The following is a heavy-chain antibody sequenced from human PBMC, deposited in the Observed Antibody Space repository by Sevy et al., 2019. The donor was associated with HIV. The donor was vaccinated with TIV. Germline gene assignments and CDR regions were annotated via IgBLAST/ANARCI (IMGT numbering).Heavy chain of an antibody. CDR2: ISYDGSNK. J-gene: IGHJ6*02. D-gene: IGHD3-9*01. Sequence: GGSLRLSCAASGFTFSSYAMHWVRQAPGKGLEWVAVISYDGSNKYYADSVKGRFTISRDNSKNTLYLQMNSLRAEDTAVYYCARDFSYHDILTGYWDIGGMDVWGQGTTVTVSS. V-gene: IGHV3-30-3*01. CDR1: GFTFSSYA. CDR3: ARDFSYHDILTGYWDIGGMDV.